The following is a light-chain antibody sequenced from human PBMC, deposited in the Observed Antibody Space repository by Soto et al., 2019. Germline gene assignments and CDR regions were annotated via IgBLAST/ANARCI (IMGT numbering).Light chain of an antibody. V-gene: IGKV3-11*01. CDR2: DAS. J-gene: IGKJ4*01. Sequence: EIVLTQSPATLSLSPGERATLSCRASQSVTNYFNGYQQKPGQAPRLLIDDASNRATCIPARFSGSGSGTDFTLTISTLELEDFAVYYCQQRSNRPLTCGGGPRVEIK. CDR1: QSVTNY. CDR3: QQRSNRPLT.